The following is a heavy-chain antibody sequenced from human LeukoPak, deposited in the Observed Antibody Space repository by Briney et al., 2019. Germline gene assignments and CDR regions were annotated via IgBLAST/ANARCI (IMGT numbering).Heavy chain of an antibody. CDR1: GFTFDDYA. CDR2: VNWNSGSI. J-gene: IGHJ4*02. D-gene: IGHD6-19*01. V-gene: IGHV3-9*01. Sequence: GGSLRLSCAASGFTFDDYAMHWVRQAPGKGLEWVSGVNWNSGSIAYADSVKGRFTISRDNTKNSLYLQMNSLRAGDTALYYCAKGGIAVAGQRVYYFDYWGQGTLVTVSS. CDR3: AKGGIAVAGQRVYYFDY.